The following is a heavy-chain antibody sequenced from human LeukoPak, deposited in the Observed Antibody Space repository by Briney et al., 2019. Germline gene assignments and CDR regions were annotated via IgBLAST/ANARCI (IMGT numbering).Heavy chain of an antibody. CDR3: ARPYADLGGDFDH. CDR2: IRSKVNNYAT. Sequence: QPGGSLRLSCAASGFTFSGSAIHLVRQASGKGLEWVGRIRSKVNNYATEYAASVRGRFTISRDDSKNTAYLQMNSLKIEDTAVYYCARPYADLGGDFDHWGQGTLVTVSS. D-gene: IGHD4-17*01. J-gene: IGHJ4*02. CDR1: GFTFSGSA. V-gene: IGHV3-73*01.